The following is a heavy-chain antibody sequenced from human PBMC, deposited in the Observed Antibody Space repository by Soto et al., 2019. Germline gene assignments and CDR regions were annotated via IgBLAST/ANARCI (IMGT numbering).Heavy chain of an antibody. Sequence: KESGPVLVKPTETLTLTCTVSGFSLSNVRMGVSWIRQPPGKALEWLAHIFANDEKSYRTSLKSRLTISKDTSKSQVVLKMTNMDPMDTATYYCARIDCSGGSCYRIFDYWGQGTLVTVSS. J-gene: IGHJ4*02. CDR3: ARIDCSGGSCYRIFDY. CDR2: IFANDEK. D-gene: IGHD2-15*01. CDR1: GFSLSNVRMG. V-gene: IGHV2-26*01.